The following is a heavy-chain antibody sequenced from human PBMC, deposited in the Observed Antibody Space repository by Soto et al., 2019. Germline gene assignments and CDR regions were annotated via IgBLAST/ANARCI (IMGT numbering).Heavy chain of an antibody. V-gene: IGHV1-69*12. D-gene: IGHD3-10*01. CDR3: ARGEEDYYGSGSYYPGY. CDR1: GGTFSSYA. Sequence: QVQLVQSGAEVKKPGSSVKVSCKASGGTFSSYAIGWVRQAPGQGLEWMGGIIPIFGTANYAQKFQGRVTITADESTSTAYMELSSLRSEDTAVYYCARGEEDYYGSGSYYPGYWGQGTLVTVSS. J-gene: IGHJ4*02. CDR2: IIPIFGTA.